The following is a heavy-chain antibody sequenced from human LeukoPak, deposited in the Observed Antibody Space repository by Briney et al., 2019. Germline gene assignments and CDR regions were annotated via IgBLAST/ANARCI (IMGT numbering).Heavy chain of an antibody. Sequence: SGRSLRLSCAASGFTFSSYGMHWVRQAPGKGLEWVAVISYDGSNKYYADSVKGRFTISRDNSKNTLYLQMNSLRAEDTAVYYCAKGQQWLARAAYFDYWGQGTLVTVSS. J-gene: IGHJ4*02. CDR1: GFTFSSYG. CDR3: AKGQQWLARAAYFDY. D-gene: IGHD6-19*01. CDR2: ISYDGSNK. V-gene: IGHV3-30*18.